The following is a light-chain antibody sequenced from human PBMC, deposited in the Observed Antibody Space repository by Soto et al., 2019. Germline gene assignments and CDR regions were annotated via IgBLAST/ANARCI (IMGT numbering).Light chain of an antibody. V-gene: IGKV1-13*02. CDR3: QQYNTYWT. J-gene: IGKJ1*01. CDR1: HDISSA. Sequence: QLTHSQSFLSASVGDRVTITCRASHDISSALAWYQQNPGKAPKLLIYDASSLESGVPSRFSGSGSGTEFTLTISSLQPDDFATYYCQQYNTYWTFGQGTKVDIK. CDR2: DAS.